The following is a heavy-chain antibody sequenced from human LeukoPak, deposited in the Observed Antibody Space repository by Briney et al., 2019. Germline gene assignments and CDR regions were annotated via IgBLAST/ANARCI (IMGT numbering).Heavy chain of an antibody. Sequence: GGPLRLSCAASGFTFRSYWMSWVRQAPGKGLEWVANIKEDGSEKYYVDSVKGRFTISRDNAKNSLYLQMNSLRAEDTAVYYCARRGYYDNSGYPYYYYMDVWGKGTTVTVSS. V-gene: IGHV3-7*01. CDR3: ARRGYYDNSGYPYYYYMDV. CDR2: IKEDGSEK. CDR1: GFTFRSYW. D-gene: IGHD3-22*01. J-gene: IGHJ6*03.